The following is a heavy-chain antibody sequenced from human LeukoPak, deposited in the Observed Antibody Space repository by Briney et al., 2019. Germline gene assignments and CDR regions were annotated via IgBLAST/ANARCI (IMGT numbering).Heavy chain of an antibody. Sequence: GGSLRLSCAASGFTFSSYGMHWVRQAPGKGLKWVAFIRYDGSNKYYADSVKGRFTISRDNSKNTLYLQMNSLRAEDTAVYYCTRRRIQLWGPGAFDIWGQGTMVTVSS. D-gene: IGHD5-18*01. J-gene: IGHJ3*02. V-gene: IGHV3-30*02. CDR3: TRRRIQLWGPGAFDI. CDR1: GFTFSSYG. CDR2: IRYDGSNK.